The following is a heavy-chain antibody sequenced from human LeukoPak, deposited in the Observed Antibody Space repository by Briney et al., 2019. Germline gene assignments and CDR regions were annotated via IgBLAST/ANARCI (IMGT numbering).Heavy chain of an antibody. CDR2: ISGSGGST. D-gene: IGHD1-20*01. CDR3: AKGTGITGTTRYYYYMDV. V-gene: IGHV3-23*01. CDR1: GFTFSSYA. J-gene: IGHJ6*03. Sequence: GGSLRLSCAASGFTFSSYAMSWVRQAPGKGLEWVSAISGSGGSTYYADSVKGWFTISRDNSKNTLYLQMNSLRAEDTAVYYCAKGTGITGTTRYYYYMDVWGKGTTVTVSS.